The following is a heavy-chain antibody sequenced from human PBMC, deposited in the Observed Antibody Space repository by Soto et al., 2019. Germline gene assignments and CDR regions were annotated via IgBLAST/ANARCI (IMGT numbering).Heavy chain of an antibody. CDR3: ARIAVNDYGDYRAPDAFDI. J-gene: IGHJ3*02. Sequence: GASVKVSCKASGYTFTSYGISWVRQAPGQGLEWMGWISAYNGNTNYAQKLQGRVTMTTDTSTSTAYMELRSLRSDDTAVYYCARIAVNDYGDYRAPDAFDIWGQGTMVTVSS. CDR2: ISAYNGNT. V-gene: IGHV1-18*01. CDR1: GYTFTSYG. D-gene: IGHD4-17*01.